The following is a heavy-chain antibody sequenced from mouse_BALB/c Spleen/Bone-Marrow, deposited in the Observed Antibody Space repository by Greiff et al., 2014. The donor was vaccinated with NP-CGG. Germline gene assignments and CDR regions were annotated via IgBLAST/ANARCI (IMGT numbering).Heavy chain of an antibody. CDR3: ARSNYVGYYAMDY. J-gene: IGHJ4*01. CDR2: ISSDSSTI. V-gene: IGHV5-17*02. CDR1: GFTFSSFG. D-gene: IGHD1-1*01. Sequence: DVKLVESGGGLVQPGGSRKLSCAASGFTFSSFGIHWVRQAPEKGLEWAAYISSDSSTIYYADTVKGRFTISRDNPKNTLFLQMTSLRSEDTAMYYCARSNYVGYYAMDYWGQGTSVTVSS.